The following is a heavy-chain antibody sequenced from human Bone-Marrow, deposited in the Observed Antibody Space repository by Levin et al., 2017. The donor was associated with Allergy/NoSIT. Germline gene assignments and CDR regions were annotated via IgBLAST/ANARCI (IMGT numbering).Heavy chain of an antibody. CDR3: ARLGKPAAIFGFYDY. CDR2: IYYSGST. J-gene: IGHJ4*02. Sequence: KTSETLSLTCTVSGGSIISTSYYWGWIRQPPGKGLEWIANIYYSGSTYYNPSLKSRVTTSVDTSKNQVSLKLTSLTAADTALYYCARLGKPAAIFGFYDYWGQGTLVTFSS. D-gene: IGHD2-2*01. CDR1: GGSIISTSYY. V-gene: IGHV4-39*01.